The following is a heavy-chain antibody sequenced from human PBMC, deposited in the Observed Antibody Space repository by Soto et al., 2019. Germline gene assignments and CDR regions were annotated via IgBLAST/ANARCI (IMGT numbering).Heavy chain of an antibody. D-gene: IGHD3-10*01. Sequence: GGSLRLSCVASGFTFSSYSMSWVRQAPGKGLEWVSGFRSSGDDGTTYYADSVKGRFTISRDNSKNTLFLQMNSLRAEDTAIYYCAKKVSSGPGSQYFDYWGQGTLVTVSS. CDR3: AKKVSSGPGSQYFDY. V-gene: IGHV3-23*01. J-gene: IGHJ4*02. CDR1: GFTFSSYS. CDR2: FRSSGDDGTT.